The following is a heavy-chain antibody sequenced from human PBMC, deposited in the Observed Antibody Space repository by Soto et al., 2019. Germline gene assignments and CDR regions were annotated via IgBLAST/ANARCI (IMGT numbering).Heavy chain of an antibody. CDR3: AKALLRGPTVTTTFDY. D-gene: IGHD4-17*01. V-gene: IGHV3-72*01. J-gene: IGHJ4*02. Sequence: GGSLRLSCAASGFSVTDHYMDWVRQAPGKGLEWIGRSRDRPNSYSTEYAASVRGRFSISRDTSKNTVYLQMNSLRAEDTAVYYCAKALLRGPTVTTTFDYWGQGTLVTVSS. CDR1: GFSVTDHY. CDR2: SRDRPNSYST.